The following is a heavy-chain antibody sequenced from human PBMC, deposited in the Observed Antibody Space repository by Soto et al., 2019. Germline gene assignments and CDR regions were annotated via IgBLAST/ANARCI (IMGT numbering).Heavy chain of an antibody. CDR1: GLTVSGNY. J-gene: IGHJ4*02. CDR3: ARASSRWGSEAAY. V-gene: IGHV3-53*01. D-gene: IGHD7-27*01. CDR2: IYSDGSA. Sequence: EVQLVESGGGLIQPGGSLRVSCAASGLTVSGNYMGWVRQAPGKGLEWVSGIYSDGSANYADSVKGRFTIFRDNSKNTLYLQMNSLRAEDTAVYHCARASSRWGSEAAYWGQGTLVTVSS.